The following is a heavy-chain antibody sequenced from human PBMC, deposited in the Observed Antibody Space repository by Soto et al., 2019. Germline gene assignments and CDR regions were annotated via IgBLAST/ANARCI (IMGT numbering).Heavy chain of an antibody. D-gene: IGHD3-22*01. CDR3: ARAYSSGYYIGAFDI. Sequence: GGSLRLSCAASGFTVSSNYMSWVRQAPGKGLEWVSVIYSGGSTYYADSVKGRFTISRDNSKNTLYLQMNSLRAEDTAVYYCARAYSSGYYIGAFDIWGQGTMVTVSS. V-gene: IGHV3-53*01. CDR2: IYSGGST. CDR1: GFTVSSNY. J-gene: IGHJ3*02.